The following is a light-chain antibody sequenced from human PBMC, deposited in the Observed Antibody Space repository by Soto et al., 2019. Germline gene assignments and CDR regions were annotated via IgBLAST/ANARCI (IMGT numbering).Light chain of an antibody. V-gene: IGLV1-44*01. CDR1: NSNIGRNT. CDR2: SDN. J-gene: IGLJ3*02. CDR3: AAWDESPNVPV. Sequence: QSVLTQPPSASGTPGQRVTISCSGSNSNIGRNTVNWYQQFPGAAPNLLIHSDNQRPSGVPDRFSGSRSGTSASLAISGRQSEDEADYYCAAWDESPNVPVFGGGTKVTFL.